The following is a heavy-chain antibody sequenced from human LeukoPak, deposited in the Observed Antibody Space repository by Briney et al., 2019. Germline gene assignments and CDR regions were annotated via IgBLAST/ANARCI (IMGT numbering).Heavy chain of an antibody. Sequence: SETLSLTCTVSGGSISSYYWSWIRQPAGKGLEWIGRIYTSGSTNYNPSLKSRVTISVDTSKNQFSLKLSSVTAADTAVYYCAREGDGTTGTPDAFDIWGQGTMVTVSS. J-gene: IGHJ3*02. CDR3: AREGDGTTGTPDAFDI. CDR1: GGSISSYY. CDR2: IYTSGST. V-gene: IGHV4-4*07. D-gene: IGHD1-1*01.